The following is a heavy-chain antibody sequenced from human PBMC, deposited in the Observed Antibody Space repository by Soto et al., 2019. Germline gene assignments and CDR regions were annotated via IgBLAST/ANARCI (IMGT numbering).Heavy chain of an antibody. J-gene: IGHJ4*02. CDR3: ARDRYYYDSSGYFTRAY. CDR2: INSDGSST. Sequence: GGSLRLSCAASGFTFSSYWMHWVRQAPGKGLVWVSRINSDGSSTSYADSVKGRFTISRDNAKSTLFLQMNSLRAEDTAVYYCARDRYYYDSSGYFTRAYWGQGTLVTVS. CDR1: GFTFSSYW. V-gene: IGHV3-74*01. D-gene: IGHD3-22*01.